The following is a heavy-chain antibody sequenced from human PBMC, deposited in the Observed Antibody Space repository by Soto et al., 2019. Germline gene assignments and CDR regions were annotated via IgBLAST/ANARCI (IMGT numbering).Heavy chain of an antibody. D-gene: IGHD6-19*01. V-gene: IGHV4-39*01. Sequence: QLQLQESGPGLVKPSETLSLTCTVSGGSISSSSYYWGWIRQPPGKGLEWIGSIYYSGSTYYNPSLKSRVTLSVDTSKNQFSLKLSSVTAADTAVYYCARWGYSSGWYFDYWGQGTLVTVSS. J-gene: IGHJ4*02. CDR2: IYYSGST. CDR3: ARWGYSSGWYFDY. CDR1: GGSISSSSYY.